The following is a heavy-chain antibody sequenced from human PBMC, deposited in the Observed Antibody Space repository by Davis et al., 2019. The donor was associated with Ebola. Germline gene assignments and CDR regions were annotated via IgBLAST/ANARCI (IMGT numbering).Heavy chain of an antibody. D-gene: IGHD2-2*01. Sequence: PSETLSLTCIVSGDSITSSYWSWIRQPPGKGLEYIGYIYYNGDTNWNPSLKSRATISIDTSNNQFSLKLTSVTAADTAVYYCAKHARVPDCRGQGIPVTVSS. CDR2: IYYNGDT. CDR3: AKHARVPDC. V-gene: IGHV4-59*13. J-gene: IGHJ4*02. CDR1: GDSITSSY.